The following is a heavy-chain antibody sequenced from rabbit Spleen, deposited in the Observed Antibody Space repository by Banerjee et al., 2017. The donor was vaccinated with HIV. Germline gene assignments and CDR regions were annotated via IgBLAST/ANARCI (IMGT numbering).Heavy chain of an antibody. J-gene: IGHJ4*01. Sequence: KGLEWIGCIYTGSGSTYYASWAKGRFTISKTSSTTVTLQMTSLTAADTATYFCARDTGDDGYGLWGPGTLVTVS. CDR2: IYTGSGST. D-gene: IGHD6-1*01. CDR3: ARDTGDDGYGL. V-gene: IGHV1S40*01.